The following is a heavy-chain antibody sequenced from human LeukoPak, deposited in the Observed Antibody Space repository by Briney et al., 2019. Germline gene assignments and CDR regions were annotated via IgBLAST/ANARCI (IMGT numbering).Heavy chain of an antibody. CDR2: VHSIVIT. CDR1: GASITRHY. CDR3: ARELRAFDI. V-gene: IGHV4-4*07. J-gene: IGHJ3*02. Sequence: SETLSLACTVSGASITRHYWNWIRQPAGKGREFSGRVHSIVITKYNPSLERRVTLSVDTTKNQFSLKLTSVPAADTAVYFCARELRAFDIWGQGTMVTVSS.